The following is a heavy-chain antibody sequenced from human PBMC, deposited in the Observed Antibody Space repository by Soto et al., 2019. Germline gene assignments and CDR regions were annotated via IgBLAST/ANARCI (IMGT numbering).Heavy chain of an antibody. V-gene: IGHV1-18*04. CDR1: GYTFTSYG. Sequence: ASVKVSCKASGYTFTSYGISWVRQAPEQGLEWMGWISAYNGNTNYPQKFQGRVTMTTDISTSTAYMELRSLRSDDTAVYYCARQKYYYDTSGYFMPDYWGQGTQVTVSS. CDR2: ISAYNGNT. D-gene: IGHD3-22*01. J-gene: IGHJ4*02. CDR3: ARQKYYYDTSGYFMPDY.